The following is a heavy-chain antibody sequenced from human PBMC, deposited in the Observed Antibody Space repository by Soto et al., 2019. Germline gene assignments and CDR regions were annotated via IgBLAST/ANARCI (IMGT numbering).Heavy chain of an antibody. CDR3: ASGLLSYYGMDV. Sequence: ALVKVSCKVSGYTLTELSMHWVRQAPGKGLEWMGGFDPEDGETIYAQKFQGRVTMTEDTSTDTAYMELSSLISEDTAVYYCASGLLSYYGMDVWGQGTTVTVSS. CDR1: GYTLTELS. J-gene: IGHJ6*02. CDR2: FDPEDGET. V-gene: IGHV1-24*01. D-gene: IGHD2-2*01.